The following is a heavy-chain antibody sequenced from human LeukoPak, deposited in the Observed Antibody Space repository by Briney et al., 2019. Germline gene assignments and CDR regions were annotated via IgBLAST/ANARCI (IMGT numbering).Heavy chain of an antibody. CDR2: ISPSTTHT. D-gene: IGHD1-26*01. CDR1: GFTFNDYY. J-gene: IGHJ5*02. V-gene: IGHV3-11*05. Sequence: KAGGSLRLSCAASGFTFNDYYMSWSRQAPRKGLEWLSYISPSTTHTSYADSVKGRFTISRDNAKNLLFLQMHSLRAEDTAVYYCARGGHGAADQWGQGTLVTVSS. CDR3: ARGGHGAADQ.